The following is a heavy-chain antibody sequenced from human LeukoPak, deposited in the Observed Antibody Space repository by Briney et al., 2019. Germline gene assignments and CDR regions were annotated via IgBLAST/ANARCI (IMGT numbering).Heavy chain of an antibody. Sequence: ASVNVSCKVSGYTLTELSMHWVRQAPGKGLEWMGGFDPEDGETIYAQKFQGRVTMTEETSTDTAYMELSSLRSEDTAVYYCATTIVVVVAATRTHAFDIWGQGTMVTVSS. CDR1: GYTLTELS. CDR3: ATTIVVVVAATRTHAFDI. CDR2: FDPEDGET. D-gene: IGHD2-15*01. J-gene: IGHJ3*02. V-gene: IGHV1-24*01.